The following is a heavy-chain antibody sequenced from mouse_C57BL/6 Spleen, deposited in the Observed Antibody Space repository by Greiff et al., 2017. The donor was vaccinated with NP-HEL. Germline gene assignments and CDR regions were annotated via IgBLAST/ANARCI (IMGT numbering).Heavy chain of an antibody. V-gene: IGHV1-50*01. J-gene: IGHJ3*01. Sequence: VQLQQPGAELVKPGASVKLSCKASGYTFTSYWMQWVKQRPGQGLEWIGEIDPSDSYTNYNQKFKGKATLTVDTSSSTAYMQLSSLTSEDSAVYYCARSSDYDRFAYWGQGTLVTVSA. CDR2: IDPSDSYT. D-gene: IGHD2-4*01. CDR1: GYTFTSYW. CDR3: ARSSDYDRFAY.